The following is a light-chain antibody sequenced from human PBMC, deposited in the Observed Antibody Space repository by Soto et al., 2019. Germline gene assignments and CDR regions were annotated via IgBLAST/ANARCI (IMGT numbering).Light chain of an antibody. CDR1: QTVESTY. CDR2: GAS. Sequence: EIVLTQSPGTLSLSPGERATLSCRASQTVESTYLAWYQQKPGQAPRLLIYGASDRAAGVPDRFSGSGSGTDFTLTISGLEPEDFAVYYCQQYDSPWTFGQGTKVEVK. CDR3: QQYDSPWT. V-gene: IGKV3-20*01. J-gene: IGKJ1*01.